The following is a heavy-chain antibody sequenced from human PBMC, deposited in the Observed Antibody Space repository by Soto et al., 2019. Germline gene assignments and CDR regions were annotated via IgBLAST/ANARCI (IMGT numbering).Heavy chain of an antibody. CDR1: GGSFSGYY. CDR3: ARVRNKVGASRFDP. V-gene: IGHV4-59*01. Sequence: PSETLSLTCAVYGGSFSGYYWSWIRQPPGKGLGWIGYIYYSGSTNYNPSLKSRVTISVDTSKNQFSLKLSSVTAADTAVYYCARVRNKVGASRFDPWGQGTLVTVSS. CDR2: IYYSGST. J-gene: IGHJ5*02. D-gene: IGHD1-1*01.